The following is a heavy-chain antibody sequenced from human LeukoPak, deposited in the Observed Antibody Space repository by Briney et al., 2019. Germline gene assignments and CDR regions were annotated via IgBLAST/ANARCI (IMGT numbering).Heavy chain of an antibody. CDR2: INHSGST. D-gene: IGHD3-10*01. Sequence: SETLSLTCAVYGGSFSGYYWSWIRQPPGKGLEWIGEINHSGSTNYNPSLKSRATISVDTSKNQFSLKLSSVTAADTAVYYCAREQGSITMVRGARRGRFDYWGQGTLVTVSS. CDR1: GGSFSGYY. J-gene: IGHJ4*02. V-gene: IGHV4-34*01. CDR3: AREQGSITMVRGARRGRFDY.